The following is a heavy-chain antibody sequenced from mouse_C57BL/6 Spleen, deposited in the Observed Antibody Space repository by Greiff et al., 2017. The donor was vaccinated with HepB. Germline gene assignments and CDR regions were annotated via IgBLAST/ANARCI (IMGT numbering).Heavy chain of an antibody. CDR2: INPYNGGT. V-gene: IGHV1-19*01. Sequence: VQLQQSGPVLVKPGASVKMSCKASGYTFTDYYMNWVKQSHGKSLEWIGVINPYNGGTSYNQKFKGKATLTVDKSSSTAYMELNSLTSEDSAVYYCARSSDGYYEEDAMDYWGQGTSVTVSS. CDR3: ARSSDGYYEEDAMDY. CDR1: GYTFTDYY. D-gene: IGHD2-3*01. J-gene: IGHJ4*01.